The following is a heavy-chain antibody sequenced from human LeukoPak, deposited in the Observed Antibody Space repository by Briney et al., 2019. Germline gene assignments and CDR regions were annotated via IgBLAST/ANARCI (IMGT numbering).Heavy chain of an antibody. CDR1: GYTFTSNY. CDR2: ISPSGGST. CDR3: ARGYYYDSSGYYTLDY. D-gene: IGHD3-22*01. J-gene: IGHJ4*02. V-gene: IGHV1-46*01. Sequence: ASVKVSCKAFGYTFTSNYMHWVRQAPGQGPEWMGVISPSGGSTNYAQKFQGRVTITADKSTSTAYMELSSLRSEDTAVYYCARGYYYDSSGYYTLDYWGQGTLVAVSS.